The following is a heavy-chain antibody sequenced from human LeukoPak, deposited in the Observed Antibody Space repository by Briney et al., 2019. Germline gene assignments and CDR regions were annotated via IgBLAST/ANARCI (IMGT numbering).Heavy chain of an antibody. CDR2: ISSSGSYI. V-gene: IGHV3-21*01. CDR1: GFTFSSYN. CDR3: ARAHSSGYVDY. J-gene: IGHJ4*02. D-gene: IGHD3-22*01. Sequence: GGSLRLSCAASGFTFSSYNMNWVRQAPGKGLEWVSSISSSGSYIYYADSVQGRFTISRDNAKNSLYLQMNSLRAEDTAVYYCARAHSSGYVDYWGQGTLVTVSS.